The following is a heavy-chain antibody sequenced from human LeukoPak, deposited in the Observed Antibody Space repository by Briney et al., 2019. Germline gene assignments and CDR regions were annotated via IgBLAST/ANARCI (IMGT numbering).Heavy chain of an antibody. D-gene: IGHD6-13*01. Sequence: AASVNVSCKASGYTFTGYYIHWVRQAPGQGLEWMGWINPNSGGTNYAQKFRGRVTMTRDTSISTAYMELSRLRSDDTAVYYCASNWGYHSSSWYGFDYWGQGTLVTVSS. CDR2: INPNSGGT. CDR1: GYTFTGYY. J-gene: IGHJ4*02. V-gene: IGHV1-2*02. CDR3: ASNWGYHSSSWYGFDY.